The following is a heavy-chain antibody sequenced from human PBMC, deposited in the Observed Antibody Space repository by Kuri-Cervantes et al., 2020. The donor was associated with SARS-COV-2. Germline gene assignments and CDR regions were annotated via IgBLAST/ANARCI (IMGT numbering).Heavy chain of an antibody. CDR3: ARDRHYALGFGTPELGMDV. V-gene: IGHV4-59*01. CDR1: GGSISSYY. D-gene: IGHD1-1*01. CDR2: IYYSGST. Sequence: ESLKISCTVSGGSISSYYWSWIRQPPGKGLEWIGYIYYSGSTNYNPSLKSRVTISVDTSKNQFSLKLSSVTAADTAVYYCARDRHYALGFGTPELGMDVWGQGTTVTVSS. J-gene: IGHJ6*02.